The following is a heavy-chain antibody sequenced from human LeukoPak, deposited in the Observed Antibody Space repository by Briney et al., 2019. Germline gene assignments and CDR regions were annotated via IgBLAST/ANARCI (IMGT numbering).Heavy chain of an antibody. CDR3: ASRSSGSGIDY. Sequence: ASVKVSCKASGYTFTSYDINWVRQATGQGLEWMGWMNPNSGNTGYAQKLQGRVTITRNTSISTAYMELSSLRSEDTAVYYCASRSSGSGIDYWGQGTLVTVSS. J-gene: IGHJ4*02. D-gene: IGHD3-10*01. CDR2: MNPNSGNT. CDR1: GYTFTSYD. V-gene: IGHV1-8*03.